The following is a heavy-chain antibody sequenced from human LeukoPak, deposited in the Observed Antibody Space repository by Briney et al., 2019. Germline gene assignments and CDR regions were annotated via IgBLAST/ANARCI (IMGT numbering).Heavy chain of an antibody. V-gene: IGHV4-39*01. Sequence: PSETLSLTCTVSGDSMNSSSFYWGWIRQPPGKGLEWIGTIYHGGSTDSYTGRTYYKSSLKSRVTISVDTSNNQFSLKLSSVTAADTAVYYCARRGGYSGSGKRRHFDYWGQGTLVTVSS. CDR2: IYHGGSTDSYTGRT. CDR3: ARRGGYSGSGKRRHFDY. D-gene: IGHD3-10*01. J-gene: IGHJ4*02. CDR1: GDSMNSSSFY.